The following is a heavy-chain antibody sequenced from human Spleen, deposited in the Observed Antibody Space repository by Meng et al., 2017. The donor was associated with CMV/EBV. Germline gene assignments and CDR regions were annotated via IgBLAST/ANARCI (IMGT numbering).Heavy chain of an antibody. Sequence: ASVKVSCKASGYTFTGYYMHWVRQAPGQGLEWMGWINANSGDTNYAQKFQGRVTMTRDTSISTASMELSRLRSDDTAVYYCARAHQYCSSTSCYPGYWGQGTLVTVSS. CDR2: INANSGDT. D-gene: IGHD2-2*01. J-gene: IGHJ4*02. CDR3: ARAHQYCSSTSCYPGY. CDR1: GYTFTGYY. V-gene: IGHV1-2*02.